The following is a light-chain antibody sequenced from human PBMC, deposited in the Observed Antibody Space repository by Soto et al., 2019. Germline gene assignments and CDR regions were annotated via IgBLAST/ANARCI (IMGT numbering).Light chain of an antibody. CDR3: SSYTTSSTVV. CDR1: SSDVGNYNF. V-gene: IGLV2-14*01. J-gene: IGLJ2*01. CDR2: DVN. Sequence: QSALTQPASVSGSPGQSITISRTGTSSDVGNYNFVSWYQQHPGNAPKVMIYDVNNRPSGVSNRFSGSKSGNTASLTISGLQAEDEADYYCSSYTTSSTVVFGGGTKLTVL.